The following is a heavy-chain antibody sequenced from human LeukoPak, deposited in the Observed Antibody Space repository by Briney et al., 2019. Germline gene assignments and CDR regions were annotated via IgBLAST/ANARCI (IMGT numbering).Heavy chain of an antibody. CDR3: ARVALRRAFDI. D-gene: IGHD4-17*01. Sequence: ETLSLTWTFSGGSISSYQRSWLRQPPGKGLEWIGYIYYSGSTNYNPSLKSRVTISVDTSKNQFSLKLSSVTAADTAVYYCARVALRRAFDIWGQGTMVTVSS. CDR2: IYYSGST. V-gene: IGHV4-59*12. J-gene: IGHJ3*02. CDR1: GGSISSYQ.